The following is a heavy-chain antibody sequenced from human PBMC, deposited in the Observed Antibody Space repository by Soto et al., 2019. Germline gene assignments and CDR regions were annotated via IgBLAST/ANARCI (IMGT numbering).Heavy chain of an antibody. D-gene: IGHD3-22*01. V-gene: IGHV3-30*03. CDR2: ISYDGGNK. CDR1: RFTFSIYG. J-gene: IGHJ4*02. CDR3: ARDYYDNGANE. Sequence: PGGSLRLSCVVTRFTFSIYGMHWVRQAPGKGLEWVALISYDGGNKYYADSVKGRFTISRDNSKSTLFLQMNSLRAEDTAVYFCARDYYDNGANEWGQGTLVTVSS.